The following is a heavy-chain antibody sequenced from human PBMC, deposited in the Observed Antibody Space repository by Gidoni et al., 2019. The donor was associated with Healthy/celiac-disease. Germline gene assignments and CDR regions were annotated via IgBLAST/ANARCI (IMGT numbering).Heavy chain of an antibody. J-gene: IGHJ4*02. D-gene: IGHD3-16*01. CDR1: GGSFSGYY. CDR2: INHSGST. V-gene: IGHV4-34*01. CDR3: ARYDYVWGSYGTRRPQRIGYFDY. Sequence: QVQLQQWRAGLLKPSETLSLTCAVYGGSFSGYYWSWIRQPPGKGLEWIGEINHSGSTNYNPSLKSRVTISVDTSKNQFSLKLSSVTAADTAVYYCARYDYVWGSYGTRRPQRIGYFDYWGQGTLVTVSS.